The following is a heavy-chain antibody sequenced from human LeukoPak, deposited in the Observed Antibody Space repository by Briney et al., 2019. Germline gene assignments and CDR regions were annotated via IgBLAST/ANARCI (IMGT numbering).Heavy chain of an antibody. D-gene: IGHD6-19*01. CDR1: GFTFSNYW. CDR2: IKQDGSEK. Sequence: GGSLRLSCAASGFTFSNYWMSWVRQAPGKGLEWVANIKQDGSEKYYVDSVKGRFTISRDNAKNSLYLQMNSLRAEDTAVYYCARDILGWLVDYWGQGILVTVSS. V-gene: IGHV3-7*01. J-gene: IGHJ4*02. CDR3: ARDILGWLVDY.